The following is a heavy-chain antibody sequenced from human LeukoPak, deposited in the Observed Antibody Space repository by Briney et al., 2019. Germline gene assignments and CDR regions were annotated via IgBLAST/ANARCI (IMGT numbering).Heavy chain of an antibody. V-gene: IGHV4-4*07. CDR3: ARPYYDILTGLYYFDY. J-gene: IGHJ4*02. D-gene: IGHD3-9*01. CDR2: IYTSGST. CDR1: GGSISSYY. Sequence: SETLSLTCTVSGGSISSYYWSWIRQPAGKGLEWIGRIYTSGSTNYNPSLKSRVTISVDTSKNQFSLKLSSVTAADTAVYYCARPYYDILTGLYYFDYWGQGTLVTVSS.